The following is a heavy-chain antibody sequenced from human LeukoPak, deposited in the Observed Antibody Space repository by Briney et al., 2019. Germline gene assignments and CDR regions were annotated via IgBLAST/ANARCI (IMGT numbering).Heavy chain of an antibody. CDR2: INPSGGST. J-gene: IGHJ4*02. Sequence: ASVKVSCKASGYTFTSYCMHWVRQAPGQGLEWMGIINPSGGSTSYARKFQGRVTMTRDTSTSTVYMELSSLRSEDTAVYYCAREGSGWYDYWGQGTLVTVSS. CDR1: GYTFTSYC. V-gene: IGHV1-46*01. CDR3: AREGSGWYDY. D-gene: IGHD6-19*01.